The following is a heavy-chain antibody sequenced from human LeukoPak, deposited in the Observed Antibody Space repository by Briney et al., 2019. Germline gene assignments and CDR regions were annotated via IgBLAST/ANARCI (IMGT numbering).Heavy chain of an antibody. CDR2: ISYDGSNK. CDR3: AKEIARGGSYYLFDY. J-gene: IGHJ4*02. V-gene: IGHV3-30-3*01. Sequence: GRSLRLSCAASGFTFSSYAMHWVRQAPGKGLEWVAVISYDGSNKYYADSVKGRFTISRDNSKNTLYLQMNSLRAEDTAVYYCAKEIARGGSYYLFDYWGQGTLVTVSS. D-gene: IGHD1-26*01. CDR1: GFTFSSYA.